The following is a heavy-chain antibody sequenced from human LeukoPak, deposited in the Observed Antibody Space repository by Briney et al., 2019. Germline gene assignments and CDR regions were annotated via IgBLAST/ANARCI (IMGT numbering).Heavy chain of an antibody. CDR2: IYHSGST. J-gene: IGHJ2*01. Sequence: PSETLSLTCTVSGGSISTYYWNWIRQPPGKGLEWIGYIYHSGSTNYNPSLKSRVTISVDTSENQFSLKLSSVTAADTAVYYCARVGYQLLYRYFDLWGRGTLVTVSS. V-gene: IGHV4-59*12. CDR1: GGSISTYY. CDR3: ARVGYQLLYRYFDL. D-gene: IGHD2-2*02.